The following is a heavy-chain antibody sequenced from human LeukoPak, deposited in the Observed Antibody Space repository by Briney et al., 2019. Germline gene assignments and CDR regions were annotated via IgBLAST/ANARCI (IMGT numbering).Heavy chain of an antibody. D-gene: IGHD4-17*01. Sequence: GGSLRLSCAASRFTFSSYGMNWVRQAPGKGLEWVSAISGSGDSTYYADSVKGRFTISRDNSKNTLYLQMNSLRAEDTAVYYCAKARGGDYGDYVIFDYWGQGTLVTVSS. J-gene: IGHJ4*02. CDR3: AKARGGDYGDYVIFDY. V-gene: IGHV3-23*01. CDR2: ISGSGDST. CDR1: RFTFSSYG.